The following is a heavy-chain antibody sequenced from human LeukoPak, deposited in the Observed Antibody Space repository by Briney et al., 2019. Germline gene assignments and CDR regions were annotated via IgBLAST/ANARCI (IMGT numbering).Heavy chain of an antibody. Sequence: ASVKVSCKASGCTFTSYGISWVRQAPGQGLEWMGWISAYNGNTNYAQKLQGRVTMTTDTSTSTAYMELRSLRSDDTAVYYCARGEPDTAMVPGNYWGQGTLVTVSS. CDR1: GCTFTSYG. CDR3: ARGEPDTAMVPGNY. D-gene: IGHD5-18*01. V-gene: IGHV1-18*04. J-gene: IGHJ4*02. CDR2: ISAYNGNT.